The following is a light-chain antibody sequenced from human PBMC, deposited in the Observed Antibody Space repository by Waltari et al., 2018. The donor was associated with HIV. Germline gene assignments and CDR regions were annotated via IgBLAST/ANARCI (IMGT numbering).Light chain of an antibody. Sequence: QSALTQPRSMSASPGQSVTISCTGTSSDVGGYNYVSWYQQHPGKAPKLMIYDVSNRPSGVSDRFSGFKSANTASLTISGLQAEDEADYYCNSYTSSSTWVFGGGTKLTVL. CDR1: SSDVGGYNY. CDR2: DVS. V-gene: IGLV2-14*03. CDR3: NSYTSSSTWV. J-gene: IGLJ3*02.